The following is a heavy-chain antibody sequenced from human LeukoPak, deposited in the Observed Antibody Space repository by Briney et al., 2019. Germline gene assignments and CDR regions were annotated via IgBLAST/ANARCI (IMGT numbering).Heavy chain of an antibody. CDR2: IKQDGSEK. Sequence: PGGSLRLSCAASGFTFSSYWMSWVRQAPGKVLEWVANIKQDGSEKYYVDSVKGRFTISRDNAKNSLYLQMNSLRAEDTAVYYCARERYDILTGYIGGFDYWGQGTLVTVSS. V-gene: IGHV3-7*01. CDR1: GFTFSSYW. J-gene: IGHJ4*02. D-gene: IGHD3-9*01. CDR3: ARERYDILTGYIGGFDY.